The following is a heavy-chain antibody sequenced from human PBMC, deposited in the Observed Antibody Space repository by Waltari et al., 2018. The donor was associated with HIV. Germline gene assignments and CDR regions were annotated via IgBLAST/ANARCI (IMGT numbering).Heavy chain of an antibody. J-gene: IGHJ4*02. CDR2: VGTAGET. V-gene: IGHV3-13*01. CDR3: ARDTLGTLDY. CDR1: GFIFTTYD. Sequence: EVQLVESGGGLVQPGGSLRLSCAASGFIFTTYDMHWVRQRTGKCLEWVSAVGTAGETYYSDSVKGRLTISREDAKNSLFLQMNSLRAEDTALYYCARDTLGTLDYWGQGILITVSS.